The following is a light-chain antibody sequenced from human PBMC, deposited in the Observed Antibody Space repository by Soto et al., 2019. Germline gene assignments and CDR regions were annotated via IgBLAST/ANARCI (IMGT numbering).Light chain of an antibody. CDR3: KQNKKGPSYT. J-gene: IGKJ2*01. CDR2: GAS. Sequence: EIVMTQSPGTLSVSPGERATLSCRASQSVSSSLAWYHQKPGQAPRLLIYGASTRATGIPARFSGSGSGTEFTLTISSLQSEDFAVYYCKQNKKGPSYTFGQGTKLEIK. V-gene: IGKV3-15*01. CDR1: QSVSSS.